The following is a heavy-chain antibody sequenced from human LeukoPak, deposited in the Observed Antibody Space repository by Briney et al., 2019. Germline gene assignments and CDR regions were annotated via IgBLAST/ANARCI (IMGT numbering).Heavy chain of an antibody. J-gene: IGHJ3*02. V-gene: IGHV1-18*01. D-gene: IGHD2-2*01. CDR3: ARDWDCSSAKRHDVFDI. CDR1: GYIFTNYG. CDR2: ISTYNGIT. Sequence: ASVKVSCKASGYIFTNYGISWVRQAPGQGLEWMGWISTYNGITTYAQKLQGRATMTSDTSTNTAYMELRSLRSDDTAMYYCARDWDCSSAKRHDVFDIWGQGTMVTVSS.